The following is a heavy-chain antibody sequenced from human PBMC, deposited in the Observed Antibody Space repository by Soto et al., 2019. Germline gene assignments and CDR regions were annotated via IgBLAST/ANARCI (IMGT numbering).Heavy chain of an antibody. V-gene: IGHV5-51*01. Sequence: GESLKISCKGSGYSFTSYWIGWVRQMPGKGLEWMGIIYPGDSDTRYSPSFQGQVTISADKSISTAYLQWSSLKASDTAMYYCARLRVAAAGSRAYYFDYWGQGTLVTVSS. J-gene: IGHJ4*02. CDR1: GYSFTSYW. D-gene: IGHD6-13*01. CDR2: IYPGDSDT. CDR3: ARLRVAAAGSRAYYFDY.